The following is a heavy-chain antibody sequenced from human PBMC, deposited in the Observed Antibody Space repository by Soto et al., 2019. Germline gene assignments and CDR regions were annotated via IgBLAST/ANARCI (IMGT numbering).Heavy chain of an antibody. Sequence: GESLKISCKGSGYSFTSYWIGWVRQMPGKGLEWMGIIYPGDSDTRYSPSFQGQVTISADKSISTAYLQWSSLKASDTAIYYCARLQQRANYYYYGMDVWGQGTTVTVSS. J-gene: IGHJ6*02. D-gene: IGHD1-26*01. V-gene: IGHV5-51*01. CDR2: IYPGDSDT. CDR3: ARLQQRANYYYYGMDV. CDR1: GYSFTSYW.